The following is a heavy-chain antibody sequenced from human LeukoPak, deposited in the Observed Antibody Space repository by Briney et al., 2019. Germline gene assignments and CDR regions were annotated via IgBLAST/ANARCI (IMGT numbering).Heavy chain of an antibody. V-gene: IGHV3-33*01. J-gene: IGHJ4*02. D-gene: IGHD3-22*01. Sequence: GGSLRLSCAASGFTFSTYGMHWVRQAPGKGLEWVAVVWYDGSNKYYADSVKGRFTISRDNSKNTLYLQMNSLRAEDTAVYYCARDRGWLHYYDSSGYHFDYWGQGTLVTVSS. CDR3: ARDRGWLHYYDSSGYHFDY. CDR1: GFTFSTYG. CDR2: VWYDGSNK.